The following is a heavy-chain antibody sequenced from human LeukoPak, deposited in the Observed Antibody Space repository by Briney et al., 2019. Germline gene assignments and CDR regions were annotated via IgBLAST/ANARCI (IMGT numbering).Heavy chain of an antibody. CDR3: AKAGYCSGGSCYSFDY. J-gene: IGHJ4*02. CDR2: ISGSGGST. CDR1: GFTFSSYA. V-gene: IGHV3-23*01. D-gene: IGHD2-15*01. Sequence: GGSLRLFCAASGFTFSSYAMSWVRQAPGKGLEWVSAISGSGGSTYYADSVKGRFTISRDNSKNTLYLQMNSLRAEDTAVYYCAKAGYCSGGSCYSFDYWGQGTLVTVSS.